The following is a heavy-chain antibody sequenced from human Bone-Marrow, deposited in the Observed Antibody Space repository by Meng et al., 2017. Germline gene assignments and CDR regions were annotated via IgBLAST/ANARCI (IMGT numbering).Heavy chain of an antibody. CDR1: GFTFSSYA. V-gene: IGHV3-23*01. J-gene: IGHJ4*02. CDR2: ISGNAGST. Sequence: EVQLMESGGGFVPPGGSLRLSCAASGFTFSSYAMSWVRQAPGKGLEWVSAISGNAGSTFYADSVKGRFTISRDNSKNTLYLQMNSLRAEDTALYYCAKGKGGYDPFDSWGQGTLVTVSS. CDR3: AKGKGGYDPFDS. D-gene: IGHD5-12*01.